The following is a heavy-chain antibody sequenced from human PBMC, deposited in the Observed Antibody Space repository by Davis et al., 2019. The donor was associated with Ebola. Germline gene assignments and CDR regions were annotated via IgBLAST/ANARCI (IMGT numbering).Heavy chain of an antibody. D-gene: IGHD5-24*01. J-gene: IGHJ2*01. CDR1: GFSHSTSGVG. CDR2: IYWDDDK. CDR3: AHSPQERDGYNVYWYFDL. Sequence: SGHTLAKLTQLLTLTCTFSGFSHSTSGVGVGWIRQPPGKALEWLALIYWDDDKRYSPSLKSRLTITKDTSKNQVVLTMTNMDPVDTATYYCAHSPQERDGYNVYWYFDLWGRGTLVTVSS. V-gene: IGHV2-5*02.